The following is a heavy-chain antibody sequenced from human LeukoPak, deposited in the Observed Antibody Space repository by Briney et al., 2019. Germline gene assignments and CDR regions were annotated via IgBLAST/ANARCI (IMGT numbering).Heavy chain of an antibody. CDR3: ARVGYSSGWYPPHYFDY. V-gene: IGHV1-18*01. CDR2: ISAYNGNT. J-gene: IGHJ4*02. CDR1: VYTFTSYG. Sequence: GASVKVSCKASVYTFTSYGISWVRQAPGQGLEWMGWISAYNGNTNYAQKLQGRVTMTTDTSTSTAYMELRSLRSDDTAVYYCARVGYSSGWYPPHYFDYWGQGTLVTVSS. D-gene: IGHD6-19*01.